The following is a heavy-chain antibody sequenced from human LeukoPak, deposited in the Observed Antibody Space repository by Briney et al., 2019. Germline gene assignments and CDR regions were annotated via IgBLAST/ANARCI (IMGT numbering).Heavy chain of an antibody. V-gene: IGHV3-21*04. D-gene: IGHD6-13*01. CDR3: ARGAYSSSWYAWGVYDY. Sequence: GGSLRLSCAASGFTFSSYSMNWVRQAPGKGLEWVSSISSISSYIYYADSVKGRFTISRDDAKNSLYLQMNSLRAEDTALYHYARGAYSSSWYAWGVYDYWGQGTLVTVSS. CDR1: GFTFSSYS. J-gene: IGHJ4*02. CDR2: ISSISSYI.